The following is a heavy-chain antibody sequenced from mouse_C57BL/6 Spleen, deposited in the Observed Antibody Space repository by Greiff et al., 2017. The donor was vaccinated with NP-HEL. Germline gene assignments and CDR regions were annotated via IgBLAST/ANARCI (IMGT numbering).Heavy chain of an antibody. Sequence: EVQLQQSGAELVRPGASVKLSCTASGFNIKDDYMHWVKQRPEQGLEWIGWIDPENGDTEYASKFQGKATRTADTSSNTAYLQLSSLTSEDTAVYYCTTTDYSNFLFDYWGQGTTLTVSS. CDR1: GFNIKDDY. CDR2: IDPENGDT. V-gene: IGHV14-4*01. CDR3: TTTDYSNFLFDY. D-gene: IGHD2-5*01. J-gene: IGHJ2*01.